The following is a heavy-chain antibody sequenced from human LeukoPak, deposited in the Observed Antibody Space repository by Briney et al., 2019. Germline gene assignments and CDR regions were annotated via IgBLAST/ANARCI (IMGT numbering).Heavy chain of an antibody. CDR1: GYTFTSYD. CDR3: AREIQMTAMVSLNY. Sequence: ASVKVSCKASGYTFTSYDINWVRQATGQGLEWMGWMNPNSGNTGYAQKFQGRVTTTRNTSISTAYMELSSLRSEDTAVYYCAREIQMTAMVSLNYWGQGTLVTVSS. CDR2: MNPNSGNT. D-gene: IGHD5-18*01. V-gene: IGHV1-8*01. J-gene: IGHJ4*02.